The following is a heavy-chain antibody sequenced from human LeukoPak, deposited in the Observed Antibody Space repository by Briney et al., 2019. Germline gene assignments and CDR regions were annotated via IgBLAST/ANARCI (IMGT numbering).Heavy chain of an antibody. CDR3: ASHTPFGYYYDSSGTGNDY. CDR2: IIPILGIA. V-gene: IGHV1-69*04. CDR1: GGTFSSYA. Sequence: SVKVSCKASGGTFSSYAISWVRQAPGQGLEWMGRIIPILGIANYAQKFQGRVTITADKSTSTAYMELSSLRSEDTAVYYCASHTPFGYYYDSSGTGNDYWGQGTLVTVSS. J-gene: IGHJ4*02. D-gene: IGHD3-22*01.